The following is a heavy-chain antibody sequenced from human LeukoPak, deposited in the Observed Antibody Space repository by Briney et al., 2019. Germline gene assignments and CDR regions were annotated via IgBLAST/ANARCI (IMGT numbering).Heavy chain of an antibody. Sequence: GGSLRLSCAASGFTFSSYAMSWVRQAPGKGLEWVSVIYSGGSTYYADSVKGRFTISRDNSKNTLYLQMNSLRAEDTAVYCCARSPYYYDSSGYYYWGQGTLVTVSS. V-gene: IGHV3-53*01. CDR1: GFTFSSYA. J-gene: IGHJ4*02. CDR3: ARSPYYYDSSGYYY. D-gene: IGHD3-22*01. CDR2: IYSGGST.